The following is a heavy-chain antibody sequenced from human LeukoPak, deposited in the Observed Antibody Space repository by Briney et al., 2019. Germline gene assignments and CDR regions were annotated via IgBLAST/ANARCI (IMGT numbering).Heavy chain of an antibody. CDR1: GFTFSSYG. Sequence: PGGSLRLSCAASGFTFSSYGMHWVRQAPGKGLEWVAFIRYDGSNKYYADSVKGRFTISRDNSKNTLYLQMNSLRAEDTAVYYCAKDFKDGRGPGTPTSPFDYWGQGTLVTVSS. D-gene: IGHD3-10*01. J-gene: IGHJ4*02. V-gene: IGHV3-30*02. CDR3: AKDFKDGRGPGTPTSPFDY. CDR2: IRYDGSNK.